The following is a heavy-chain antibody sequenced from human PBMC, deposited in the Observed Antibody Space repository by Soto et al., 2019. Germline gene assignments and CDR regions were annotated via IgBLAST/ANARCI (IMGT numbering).Heavy chain of an antibody. Sequence: GGSLRLSCAASGFTFSRFALSWVRQAPGKGLEWVAVISGSGGTTYYADSVKGRFTISRDNSKNTLYLQMNSLRAEDTAVFYCAKTPYTTLAPFEHWGQGTLVTV. CDR2: ISGSGGTT. D-gene: IGHD1-1*01. V-gene: IGHV3-23*01. J-gene: IGHJ4*02. CDR3: AKTPYTTLAPFEH. CDR1: GFTFSRFA.